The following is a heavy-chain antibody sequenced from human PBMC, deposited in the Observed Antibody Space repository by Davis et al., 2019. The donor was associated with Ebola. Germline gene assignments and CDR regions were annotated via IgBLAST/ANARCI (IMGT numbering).Heavy chain of an antibody. V-gene: IGHV4-39*01. CDR2: IYYTGST. J-gene: IGHJ4*02. CDR3: ARQHRVTRPLDF. Sequence: MPGGSLRLSCSVSGGSISSSGYNWGWVRQTPGKGLEWLGSIYYTGSTYYNPSRKSRVAMSVETSKNQFSLSLSSLTAADTDIYYCARQHRVTRPLDFWGQGTLVTVSS. CDR1: GGSISSSGYN. D-gene: IGHD4-11*01.